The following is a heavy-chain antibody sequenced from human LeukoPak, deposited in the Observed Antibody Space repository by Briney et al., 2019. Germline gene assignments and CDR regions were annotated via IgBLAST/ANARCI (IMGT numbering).Heavy chain of an antibody. V-gene: IGHV4-59*01. Sequence: KPSETLSLTCTVSGGSISSYYWSWIRQPPGKGLEWIGYINYSGSANSNPSLKSRVTISVDTSKNQFSLKLTSVTAADTAVYYCARVYRDDFWSGYSTHFDYWGQGTLVTVSS. CDR3: ARVYRDDFWSGYSTHFDY. J-gene: IGHJ4*02. CDR1: GGSISSYY. CDR2: INYSGSA. D-gene: IGHD3-3*01.